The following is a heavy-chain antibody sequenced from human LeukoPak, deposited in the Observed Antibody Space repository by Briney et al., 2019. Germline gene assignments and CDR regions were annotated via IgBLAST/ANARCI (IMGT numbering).Heavy chain of an antibody. CDR3: ARGRRSSSYYFDY. CDR1: GGSISSYY. D-gene: IGHD3-10*01. V-gene: IGHV4-59*01. CDR2: IYYSGST. J-gene: IGHJ4*02. Sequence: PSETLSLTCTVSGGSISSYYWSWIRQPPGKGLEWIGYIYYSGSTNYNPSLKSRVTISVDTSKNQFSLKLSSVTAADTAVYYCARGRRSSSYYFDYWGQGTLVTVSS.